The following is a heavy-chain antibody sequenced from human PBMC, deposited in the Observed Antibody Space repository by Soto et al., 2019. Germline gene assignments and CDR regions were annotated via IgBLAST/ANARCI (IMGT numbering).Heavy chain of an antibody. CDR3: AKWGGAGSVY. Sequence: EVQLVESGGGLVQPGGSLRLSCAASGFTFSSYYMSWVRQAQGKGLEWVANVNGDGSEKYYVDSVKGRFTVSRDNAKNSLYLQMTSLRAEDTAVYYCAKWGGAGSVYWGQGTLVTVAS. CDR2: VNGDGSEK. D-gene: IGHD1-26*01. V-gene: IGHV3-7*01. J-gene: IGHJ4*02. CDR1: GFTFSSYY.